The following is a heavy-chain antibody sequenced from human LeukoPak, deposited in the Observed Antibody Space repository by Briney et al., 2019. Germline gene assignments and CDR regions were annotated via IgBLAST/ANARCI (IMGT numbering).Heavy chain of an antibody. V-gene: IGHV1-2*02. Sequence: GASVKVSCKASGYTFTGNYMHWVRQAPGQGLEWMGWINPNSGGTNYAQKFQGRVTMTRDTSISTAYMELSRLRSDDTAVYYCARDGTWYYYGSGSPPLFDYWGQGTLVTVSS. J-gene: IGHJ4*02. CDR3: ARDGTWYYYGSGSPPLFDY. CDR1: GYTFTGNY. D-gene: IGHD3-10*01. CDR2: INPNSGGT.